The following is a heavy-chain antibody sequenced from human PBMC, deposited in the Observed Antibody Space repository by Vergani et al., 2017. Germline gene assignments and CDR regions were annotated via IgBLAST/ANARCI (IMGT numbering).Heavy chain of an antibody. D-gene: IGHD2-15*01. CDR2: ISSSSSYT. Sequence: EVQLVESGGGLVQPGGSLRLSCAASGFTFSSYSMNWVRQAPGKGLEWVSYISSSSSYTNYADSVKGRFTISRDNAKNSLYLQMNSLRAEDTAVYYCARRYCSGGSCYNYYYYMDVWGKGTTVTVSS. J-gene: IGHJ6*03. V-gene: IGHV3-48*04. CDR3: ARRYCSGGSCYNYYYYMDV. CDR1: GFTFSSYS.